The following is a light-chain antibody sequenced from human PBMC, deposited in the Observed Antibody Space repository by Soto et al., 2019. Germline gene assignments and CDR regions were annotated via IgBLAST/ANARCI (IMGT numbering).Light chain of an antibody. J-gene: IGKJ3*01. CDR1: QSISSW. CDR2: TAS. CDR3: QKSFT. V-gene: IGKV1-5*03. Sequence: DIQMTQSPSTLSASVGDRVTITCRASQSISSWLAWYQQKPGKAPKLLIYTASSLESGVPSRFSGSGSRTEFTLTSSSMQPDDFATYILQKSFTFGQGTKVDIK.